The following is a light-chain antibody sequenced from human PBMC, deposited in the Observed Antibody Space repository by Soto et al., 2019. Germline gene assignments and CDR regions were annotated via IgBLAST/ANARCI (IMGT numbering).Light chain of an antibody. V-gene: IGKV3-11*01. CDR2: DAS. CDR1: QSISLIY. CDR3: QQRSNWPRT. Sequence: EIVLTQSPGTLSLSPGERATLSCRASQSISLIYLAWYQQKPGQAPSLLIYDASNRATGIPARFSGSGSGTDFTLTISSLEPEDFAVYYCQQRSNWPRTFGQGTKVDIK. J-gene: IGKJ1*01.